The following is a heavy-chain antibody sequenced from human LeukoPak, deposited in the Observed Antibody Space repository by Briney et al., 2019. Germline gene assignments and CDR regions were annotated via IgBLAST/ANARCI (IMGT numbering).Heavy chain of an antibody. Sequence: SQTLSLTCAISGDSVSGSPAVWNWIRQSPSRGLEWLGRAYYRSKWYIDYAESVKGRITITPDTSENQFSLQLNSVTPEDTAVYYCARGAVRGGTNFDYWGQGTLVTVSS. CDR2: AYYRSKWYI. V-gene: IGHV6-1*01. CDR3: ARGAVRGGTNFDY. J-gene: IGHJ4*02. D-gene: IGHD3-10*01. CDR1: GDSVSGSPAV.